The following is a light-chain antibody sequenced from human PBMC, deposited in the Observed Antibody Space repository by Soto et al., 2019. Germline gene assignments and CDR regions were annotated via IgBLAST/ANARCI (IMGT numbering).Light chain of an antibody. CDR3: QQRDNWPWT. CDR1: QSVRSN. V-gene: IGKV3-11*01. Sequence: EIVLTQSPATLSLSPGERATLSCRASQSVRSNLAWYQQKPGQAPRLLIYDASNRATGIPGRFSGSGSGTDVTLTISNLEPEDCAVYYCQQRDNWPWTFGQGAKVEIK. CDR2: DAS. J-gene: IGKJ1*01.